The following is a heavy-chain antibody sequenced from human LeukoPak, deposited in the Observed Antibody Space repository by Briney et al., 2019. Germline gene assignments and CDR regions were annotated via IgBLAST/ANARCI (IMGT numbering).Heavy chain of an antibody. Sequence: SETLSLTCTVSGGSISTSSYFWGWIRQPPGKGLEWIGSIYYSGSTYYNPSLKSRVTISVDTSKNQFSLKLSSVTAADTAVYYCAVGYSYGFDYWGQGTLVTVSS. CDR2: IYYSGST. J-gene: IGHJ4*02. D-gene: IGHD5-18*01. V-gene: IGHV4-39*01. CDR1: GGSISTSSYF. CDR3: AVGYSYGFDY.